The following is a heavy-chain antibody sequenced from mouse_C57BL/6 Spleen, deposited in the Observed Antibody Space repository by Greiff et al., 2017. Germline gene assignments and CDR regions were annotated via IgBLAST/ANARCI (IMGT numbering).Heavy chain of an antibody. V-gene: IGHV5-17*01. CDR1: GFTFSDYG. J-gene: IGHJ2*01. CDR2: ISSGSSTI. CDR3: ARDRGLPYCFDY. D-gene: IGHD2-2*01. Sequence: EVMLVESGGGLVKPGGSLKLSCAASGFTFSDYGMHWVRQAPEKGLEWVAYISSGSSTIYYADTVKGRFTISRDNAKNTLFLQMTSLRSEDTAMYYCARDRGLPYCFDYCGQGTTLTVSS.